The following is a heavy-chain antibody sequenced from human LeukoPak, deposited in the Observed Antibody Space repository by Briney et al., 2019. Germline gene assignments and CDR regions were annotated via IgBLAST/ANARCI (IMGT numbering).Heavy chain of an antibody. CDR2: INPNSGGT. D-gene: IGHD2-2*01. J-gene: IGHJ4*02. CDR3: ARDLGLIPSCSSTSCPFDY. Sequence: RASVKDSCKASGYTFTGYYMHWVRQAPGQGLEWMGWINPNSGGTNYAQKFQGRVTMTRDTSISTAYMELSRLRSDDTAVYYCARDLGLIPSCSSTSCPFDYWGQGTLVTVSS. V-gene: IGHV1-2*02. CDR1: GYTFTGYY.